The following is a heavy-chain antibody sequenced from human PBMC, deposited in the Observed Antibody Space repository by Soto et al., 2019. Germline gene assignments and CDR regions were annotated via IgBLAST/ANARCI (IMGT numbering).Heavy chain of an antibody. J-gene: IGHJ4*02. CDR3: ARDAAVAGTVFDY. CDR1: GYTFTGYY. V-gene: IGHV1-2*04. D-gene: IGHD6-19*01. Sequence: GASVKVSCKASGYTFTGYYMRWVRQAPGQGLEWMGWINPNSGGTNYAQKFQGWVTMTRDTSISTAYMELSRLRSDDTAVYYCARDAAVAGTVFDYWGQGPLVTVSS. CDR2: INPNSGGT.